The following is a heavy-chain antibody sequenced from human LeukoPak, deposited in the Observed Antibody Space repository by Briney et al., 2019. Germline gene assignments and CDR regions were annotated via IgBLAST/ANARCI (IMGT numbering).Heavy chain of an antibody. CDR2: ISGGGGST. V-gene: IGHV3-23*01. CDR1: GFTFSSYA. CDR3: AKVLDDYVWGSYSGYFDY. Sequence: GGSLRLSCAASGFTFSSYAMSWVRQAPGKGLEWVSAISGGGGSTYYADSVKGRFTISRDNSKNTLYLQVNSLRAEDTAVYYCAKVLDDYVWGSYSGYFDYWGQGTLVTVSS. D-gene: IGHD3-16*01. J-gene: IGHJ4*02.